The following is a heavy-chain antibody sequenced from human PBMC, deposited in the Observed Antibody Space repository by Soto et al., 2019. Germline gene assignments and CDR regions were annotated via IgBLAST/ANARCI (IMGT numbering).Heavy chain of an antibody. D-gene: IGHD7-27*01. J-gene: IGHJ4*02. Sequence: PSETLSLTCSVSGGSISSGYWTWIRQPPGKGLEWIAYIYYNGSTNYNPSLKSRVTISMDTSKNQFSLKLSSVTAADTAVYYCARDLGTYYYDYWGLGSLVTVSS. V-gene: IGHV4-59*01. CDR2: IYYNGST. CDR1: GGSISSGY. CDR3: ARDLGTYYYDY.